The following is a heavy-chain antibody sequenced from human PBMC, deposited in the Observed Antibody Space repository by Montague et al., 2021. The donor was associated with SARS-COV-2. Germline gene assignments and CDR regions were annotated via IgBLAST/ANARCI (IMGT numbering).Heavy chain of an antibody. Sequence: SLRLSCAASGFTFSSYAMSWVRQAPGKGLEWVSAISGSGGSTYYADSVKGRFTISRDNSKNTLYLQMSSLRAEDTAVYYCAKVIRLGWLRSDAFDIWGQGTMVTVSS. V-gene: IGHV3-23*01. CDR2: ISGSGGST. CDR1: GFTFSSYA. D-gene: IGHD5-12*01. CDR3: AKVIRLGWLRSDAFDI. J-gene: IGHJ3*02.